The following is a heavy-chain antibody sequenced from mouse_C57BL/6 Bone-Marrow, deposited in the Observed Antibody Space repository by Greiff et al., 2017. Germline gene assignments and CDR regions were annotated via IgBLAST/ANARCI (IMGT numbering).Heavy chain of an antibody. CDR2: IYPGDGDT. Sequence: QVQLKQSGAELVKPGASVKISCKASGYAFSSYWMNWVKQRPGKGLAWIGQIYPGDGDTNYNGKFKGKATLTADKSSSTAYMPLSSLTSEDTAVYSWAREESNCYGSTSDYWGQGTTLTVSS. D-gene: IGHD1-1*01. CDR1: GYAFSSYW. J-gene: IGHJ2*01. CDR3: AREESNCYGSTSDY. V-gene: IGHV1-80*01.